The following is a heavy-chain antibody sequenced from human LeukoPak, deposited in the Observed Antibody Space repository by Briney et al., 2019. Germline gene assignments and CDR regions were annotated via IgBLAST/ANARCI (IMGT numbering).Heavy chain of an antibody. CDR2: IKQDGSEK. Sequence: GGSLRLSCVASGFTFSSYWMSWVRQAPGKGLEWVANIKQDGSEKYYVDSVKGRFTISRDNAKNSLYLQMNSLRAEDTAVYYCARDWSGTVNDAFDIWGQGTMVTVSS. D-gene: IGHD3-3*01. V-gene: IGHV3-7*01. CDR3: ARDWSGTVNDAFDI. CDR1: GFTFSSYW. J-gene: IGHJ3*02.